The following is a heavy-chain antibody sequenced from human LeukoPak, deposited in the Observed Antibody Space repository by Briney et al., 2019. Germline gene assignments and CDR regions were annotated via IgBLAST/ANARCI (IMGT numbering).Heavy chain of an antibody. V-gene: IGHV3-30*04. CDR2: IAFDDTDR. CDR1: GFIFGDYA. D-gene: IGHD5-24*01. Sequence: GGSLRLSCAASGFIFGDYAMHWVRQAPGKGLEWVAAIAFDDTDRYYIDSVKGRFTISRDDSKTTLYLHMTSLRAEDTAVYYCTNSDDYGDYWGQGTLVTVSS. J-gene: IGHJ4*02. CDR3: TNSDDYGDY.